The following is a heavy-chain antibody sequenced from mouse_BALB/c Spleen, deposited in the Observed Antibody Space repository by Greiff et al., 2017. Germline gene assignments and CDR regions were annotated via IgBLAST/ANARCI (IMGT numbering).Heavy chain of an antibody. D-gene: IGHD4-1*01. V-gene: IGHV2-4-1*01. CDR3: ARLELGKSFAY. CDR1: GFSLTSYG. J-gene: IGHJ3*01. CDR2: IWSGGST. Sequence: VQLQESGPGLVQPSQSLSITCTVSGFSLTSYGVHWVRQSPGKGLEWLGVIWSGGSTDYNAAFISRLSISKDNSKSQVFFKMNSLQADDTAIYYCARLELGKSFAYWGQGTLVTVSA.